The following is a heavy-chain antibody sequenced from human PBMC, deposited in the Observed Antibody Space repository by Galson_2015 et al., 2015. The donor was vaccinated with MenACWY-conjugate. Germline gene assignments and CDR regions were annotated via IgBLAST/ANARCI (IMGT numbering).Heavy chain of an antibody. CDR1: EYSFSRFW. CDR2: IYPPDSDT. Sequence: QSGAEVKKPGESLKISCKGSEYSFSRFWIGWVRQMPGKGLEWMGLIYPPDSDTRYSPSFQGQVTMSADKSITTAYLQWSSLKDSDTAIYYCAVAIYDFWSGYSFDYWGQGTLVTVSS. CDR3: AVAIYDFWSGYSFDY. D-gene: IGHD3-3*01. V-gene: IGHV5-51*01. J-gene: IGHJ4*02.